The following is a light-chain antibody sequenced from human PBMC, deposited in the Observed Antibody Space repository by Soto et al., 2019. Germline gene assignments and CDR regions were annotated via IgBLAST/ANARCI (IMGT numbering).Light chain of an antibody. V-gene: IGKV3-20*01. J-gene: IGKJ1*01. CDR3: QQYGSSPRT. CDR2: GAS. Sequence: EIVLTQAPGPLSLSPGERATLSCRSSQSVSSSYLAWYQKKPGQAPRLLIYGASSRATGIPDRFSGSWSGTDCTLTISRLEPEDVAVYYCQQYGSSPRTFGQGTKVDIK. CDR1: QSVSSSY.